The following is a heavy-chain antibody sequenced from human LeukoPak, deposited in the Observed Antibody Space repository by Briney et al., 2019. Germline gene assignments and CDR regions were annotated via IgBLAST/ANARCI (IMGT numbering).Heavy chain of an antibody. J-gene: IGHJ6*02. Sequence: GGSLRLSCAASGFTFSSYSMNWVRQAPGKGLEWVSSISSSSSYIYYADSVKGRFTISRDNAKNSLYLQMNSLRAEDTAVYYCARGGDSSSWARYYGMDVWGQGTTVTVSS. D-gene: IGHD6-6*01. V-gene: IGHV3-21*01. CDR3: ARGGDSSSWARYYGMDV. CDR1: GFTFSSYS. CDR2: ISSSSSYI.